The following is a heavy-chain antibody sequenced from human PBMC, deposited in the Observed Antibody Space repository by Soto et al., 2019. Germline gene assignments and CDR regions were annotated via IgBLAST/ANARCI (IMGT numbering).Heavy chain of an antibody. CDR1: GFTFSSYA. CDR2: IGVGGGDR. V-gene: IGHV3-23*01. CDR3: ARVRFGELV. J-gene: IGHJ4*02. D-gene: IGHD3-10*01. Sequence: EVQLLESGGGLVQPGGSLRLSCAASGFTFSSYAMSWFRQAPGKGLEWVSIIGVGGGDRYYPESVKGRFTISRDNSRDTLYLEMNSVRDEDTAVYYCARVRFGELVWGQGTLVTVSS.